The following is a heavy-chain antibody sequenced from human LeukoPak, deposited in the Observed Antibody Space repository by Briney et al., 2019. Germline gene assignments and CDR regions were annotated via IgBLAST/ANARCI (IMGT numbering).Heavy chain of an antibody. CDR1: GVSISSYY. J-gene: IGHJ5*02. Sequence: PSETLSLTCTVSGVSISSYYWSWIRQPAGKGLEWIGRIYTSGSTNYNPSLKSRVTMSVDTSKNQFSLKLSSVTAADTAVYYCARGGDSGSYLGLAHWFDPWGQGTLVTVSS. CDR2: IYTSGST. CDR3: ARGGDSGSYLGLAHWFDP. D-gene: IGHD1-26*01. V-gene: IGHV4-4*07.